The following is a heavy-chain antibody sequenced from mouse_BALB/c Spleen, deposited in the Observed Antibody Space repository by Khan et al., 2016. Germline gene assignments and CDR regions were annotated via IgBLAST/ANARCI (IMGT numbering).Heavy chain of an antibody. V-gene: IGHV14-3*02. CDR3: ARSPFYYGNYYALDY. J-gene: IGHJ4*01. D-gene: IGHD1-1*01. CDR1: GFNIKDTY. Sequence: VQLQQSGAELVKPGASVKLSCTASGFNIKDTYMHWVKERPEQGLEWIGRTDPANGNTKYDPKLQGKATITADTSSNIVYLQLSSLTSEDTAVYYCARSPFYYGNYYALDYWGQGTSVTVSS. CDR2: TDPANGNT.